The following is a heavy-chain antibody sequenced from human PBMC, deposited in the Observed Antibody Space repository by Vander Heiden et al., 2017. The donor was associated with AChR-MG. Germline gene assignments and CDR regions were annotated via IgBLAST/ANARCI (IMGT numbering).Heavy chain of an antibody. D-gene: IGHD3-22*01. CDR1: GGSISSSRYY. V-gene: IGHV4-39*01. Sequence: QLQLQESGPGLVKPSETLSLTCTVSGGSISSSRYYWGWIRQPPGKGLEWIGSIYYSGSTYYNPSLKRRVTISVDTSKNQFSLKLSSVTAADTAVYYCASRYYYDSSGYSLIFDYWGQGTLVTVSS. CDR3: ASRYYYDSSGYSLIFDY. CDR2: IYYSGST. J-gene: IGHJ4*02.